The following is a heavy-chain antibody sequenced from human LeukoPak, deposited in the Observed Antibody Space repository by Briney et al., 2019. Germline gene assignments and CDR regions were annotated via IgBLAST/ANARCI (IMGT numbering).Heavy chain of an antibody. D-gene: IGHD1-26*01. CDR2: ISSGGAT. Sequence: GGSLRLSCAASGFTFSSSDMHWVRQATGKGLEGVSGISSGGATFYAGSVRGRFTISRENAKNFLYLQMNSLRAEDRAMYHCVTGAGGWAYWGQGALVTVSS. V-gene: IGHV3-13*01. J-gene: IGHJ4*02. CDR1: GFTFSSSD. CDR3: VTGAGGWAY.